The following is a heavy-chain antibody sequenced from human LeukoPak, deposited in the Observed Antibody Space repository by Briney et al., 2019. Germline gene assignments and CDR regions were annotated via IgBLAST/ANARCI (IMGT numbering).Heavy chain of an antibody. CDR3: ARDRLSGPHYDY. Sequence: PSETLSLTCTVSGGSISSYYWSWIRQPPGKGLEWIGYIYYSGSTNYNPSLKSRVTISVDTSKNQFSLKLSSVTAADTAVYYCARDRLSGPHYDYWGQGTLVTVSS. CDR2: IYYSGST. J-gene: IGHJ4*02. V-gene: IGHV4-59*01. D-gene: IGHD1-14*01. CDR1: GGSISSYY.